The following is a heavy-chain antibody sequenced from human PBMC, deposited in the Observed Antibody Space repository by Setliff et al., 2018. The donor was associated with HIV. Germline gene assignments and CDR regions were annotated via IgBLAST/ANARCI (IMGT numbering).Heavy chain of an antibody. CDR3: AAVRYYYDSSGYPYYYYGMDV. J-gene: IGHJ6*02. V-gene: IGHV1-58*01. Sequence: ASVKVSCKASGFNFTSSAVQWVRQARGQRLEWIGWIVVGSGNTNYAQEFQEKVTITMDMSTSTAYMELSSLRSEDTAVYYCAAVRYYYDSSGYPYYYYGMDVWGQGTTVTVSS. D-gene: IGHD3-22*01. CDR1: GFNFTSSA. CDR2: IVVGSGNT.